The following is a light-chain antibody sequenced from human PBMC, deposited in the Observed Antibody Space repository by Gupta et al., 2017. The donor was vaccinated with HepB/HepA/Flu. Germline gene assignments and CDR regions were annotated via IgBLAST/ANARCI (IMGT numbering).Light chain of an antibody. CDR2: QTN. CDR3: LLSNSGALI. Sequence: QTVVTQEPSLTVSPGDTVTLTCGSSTGPVTSGHDPYWFQQKPGHVPKILIYQTNKKHAGTPARFSASLRGGRAALTLSGAQAEDDDYYYCLLSNSGALIFGGGTRLIVL. J-gene: IGLJ2*01. V-gene: IGLV7-46*01. CDR1: TGPVTSGHD.